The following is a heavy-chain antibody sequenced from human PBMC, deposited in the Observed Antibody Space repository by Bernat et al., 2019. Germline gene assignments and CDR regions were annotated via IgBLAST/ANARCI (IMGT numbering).Heavy chain of an antibody. V-gene: IGHV3-23*04. D-gene: IGHD3-10*01. CDR2: ISGSGGST. CDR1: GFTFSSYA. CDR3: ATDIYGSGSYIGY. J-gene: IGHJ4*02. Sequence: EVQLVESGGGLVQPGGSLRLSCAASGFTFSSYAISWVRQAPGKGLEWVSAISGSGGSTYYADSVKGRFTISRDNSKNTLYLQMNSLRAEDTAVYYCATDIYGSGSYIGYWGQGTLVTVSS.